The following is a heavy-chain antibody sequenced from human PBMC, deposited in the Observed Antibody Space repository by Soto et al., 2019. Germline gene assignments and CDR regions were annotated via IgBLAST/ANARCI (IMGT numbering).Heavy chain of an antibody. Sequence: QVQLQQWGAGLLKPSETLSLTCAVYGGSFSGYYWSWIRQPPGKGLEWIGEINHSGSTNYNPSLKSRVTISVDTSKIQFSLKLSSVTAADTAVYYCARWESIAVTPYYYYGMDVWGQGTTVTVSS. D-gene: IGHD6-19*01. CDR2: INHSGST. CDR3: ARWESIAVTPYYYYGMDV. V-gene: IGHV4-34*01. J-gene: IGHJ6*02. CDR1: GGSFSGYY.